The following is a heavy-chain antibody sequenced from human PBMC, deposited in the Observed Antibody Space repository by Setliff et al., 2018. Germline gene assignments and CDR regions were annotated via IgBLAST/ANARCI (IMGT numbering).Heavy chain of an antibody. CDR2: IYSSGST. CDR1: GGSIRSGDYY. D-gene: IGHD3-22*01. J-gene: IGHJ4*02. Sequence: SETLSLTCTVSGGSIRSGDYYWSWIRQPPGKGLEWIGYIYSSGSTYYNPSLKSRVSISVDTSKNQFSLKLSSVTAADTAVYYCARESRYYYDNLGTLDYWGQGTLGTVSS. V-gene: IGHV4-30-4*08. CDR3: ARESRYYYDNLGTLDY.